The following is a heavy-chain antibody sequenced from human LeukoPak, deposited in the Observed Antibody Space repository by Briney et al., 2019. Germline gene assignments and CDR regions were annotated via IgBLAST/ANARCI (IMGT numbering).Heavy chain of an antibody. CDR3: ARGAESSVAGKTEFDY. CDR1: GGSFSGYY. D-gene: IGHD6-19*01. J-gene: IGHJ4*02. CDR2: INHSGST. Sequence: SETLSLTCAVYGGSFSGYYWSWIRQPPGKGLEWIGEINHSGSTNYNPSLKSRVTISVDTSKNQFSLKLSSVTAADTAVYYCARGAESSVAGKTEFDYWGQGTLVTVSS. V-gene: IGHV4-34*01.